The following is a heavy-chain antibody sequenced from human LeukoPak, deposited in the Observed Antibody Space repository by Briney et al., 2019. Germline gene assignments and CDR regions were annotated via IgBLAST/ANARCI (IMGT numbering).Heavy chain of an antibody. V-gene: IGHV4-59*12. CDR2: IYYSGST. D-gene: IGHD3-22*01. CDR1: GGSISSYY. Sequence: SETPSLTCTVSGGSISSYYWSWIRQPPGKGLEWIGYIYYSGSTNYNPSLKSRVTISVDTSKNQFSLKLSSVTAADTAVYYCARGPRDYYDSSGYSHDYFDYWGQGTLVTVSS. J-gene: IGHJ4*02. CDR3: ARGPRDYYDSSGYSHDYFDY.